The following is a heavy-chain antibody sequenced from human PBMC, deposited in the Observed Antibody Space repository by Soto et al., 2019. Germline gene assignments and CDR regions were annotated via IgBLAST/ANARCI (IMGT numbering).Heavy chain of an antibody. V-gene: IGHV3-23*01. J-gene: IGHJ5*02. CDR1: GFTFSSYA. CDR2: ISGSGGST. Sequence: GSRRLAGAASGFTFSSYAMSGVRQAPGKGLEWVSAISGSGGSTYYADSVKGRFTISRDNSKNTLYLQMNSLRAEETAVYYCAKEGLYCSSTSCYTKTRKNWFDPWGQGTLVTVYS. D-gene: IGHD2-2*01. CDR3: AKEGLYCSSTSCYTKTRKNWFDP.